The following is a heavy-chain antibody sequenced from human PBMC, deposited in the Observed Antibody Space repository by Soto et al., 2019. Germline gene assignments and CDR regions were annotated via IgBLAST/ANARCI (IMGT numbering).Heavy chain of an antibody. CDR2: ISGSGGST. J-gene: IGHJ4*02. V-gene: IGHV3-23*01. Sequence: EVQLLEAGGGLVQPGGSLRLSCAASGFTFSTYGMSWVRQATGKGLEWVSAISGSGGSTYYADSVKGRFTISRDNSKNTLYLQMNSLRAEDTALYYCARVRVLRFLEWLPHYFDYWGQGTLVTVSS. D-gene: IGHD3-3*01. CDR3: ARVRVLRFLEWLPHYFDY. CDR1: GFTFSTYG.